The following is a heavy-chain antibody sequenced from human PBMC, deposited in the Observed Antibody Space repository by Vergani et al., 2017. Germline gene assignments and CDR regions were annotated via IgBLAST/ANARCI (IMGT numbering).Heavy chain of an antibody. D-gene: IGHD3-22*01. CDR1: GFTVSSNY. CDR3: AREWGTISGTMIVVGLGY. CDR2: IYSGGST. J-gene: IGHJ4*02. V-gene: IGHV3-53*02. Sequence: EVQLVETGGGLIQPGGSLRLSCAASGFTVSSNYMSWVRQAPGKGLEWVSVIYSGGSTYYADSVKGRFTISRDNSKNTLYLQMNSLRAEDTAVYYCAREWGTISGTMIVVGLGYWGQGTLVTVSS.